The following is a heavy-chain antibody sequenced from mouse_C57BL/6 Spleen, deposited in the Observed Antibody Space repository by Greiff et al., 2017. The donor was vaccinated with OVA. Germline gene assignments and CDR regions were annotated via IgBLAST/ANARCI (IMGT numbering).Heavy chain of an antibody. Sequence: QVQLQQPGAELVRPGSSVKLSCKASGYTFTSYWMHWVKQRPIQGLEWIGNIDPSDSETHYNQKFKDKATLTVDKSSSTAYMQLSSLTSEDSAVYYCASDSYGSSHYYFDYWGQGTTLTVSS. CDR1: GYTFTSYW. CDR3: ASDSYGSSHYYFDY. J-gene: IGHJ2*01. CDR2: IDPSDSET. D-gene: IGHD1-1*01. V-gene: IGHV1-52*01.